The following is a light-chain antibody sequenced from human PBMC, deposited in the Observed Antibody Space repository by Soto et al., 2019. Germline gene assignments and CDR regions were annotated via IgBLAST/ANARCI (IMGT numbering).Light chain of an antibody. CDR3: SSYTSSSTVV. CDR2: EVS. J-gene: IGLJ1*01. V-gene: IGLV2-14*01. CDR1: SSDVGGYNS. Sequence: QSALTQPASVSGSPGQSITISCTGTSSDVGGYNSVSWYQQYPGKAPKFMIYEVSNRPSGVSNRFSGSKSGNTASLTISGLQAEDEADYYCSSYTSSSTVVFGTGTKLTVL.